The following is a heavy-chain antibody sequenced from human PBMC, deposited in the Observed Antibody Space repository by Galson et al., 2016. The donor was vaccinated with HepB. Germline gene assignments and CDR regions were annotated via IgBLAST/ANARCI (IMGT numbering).Heavy chain of an antibody. V-gene: IGHV1-69*06. D-gene: IGHD5-12*01. CDR2: ITPIFGTA. CDR1: GGTFSSNA. Sequence: SVKVSCKASGGTFSSNAINWVRQAPGQGLEWMGRITPIFGTAKYAQKFQGRVTITADTSTKMFYLELSSLNPEDTAIYYCAREGVDLGATVPHFESWGQGSLVAVSS. CDR3: AREGVDLGATVPHFES. J-gene: IGHJ4*02.